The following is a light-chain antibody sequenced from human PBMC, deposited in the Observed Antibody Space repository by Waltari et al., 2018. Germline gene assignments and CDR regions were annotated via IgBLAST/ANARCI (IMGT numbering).Light chain of an antibody. J-gene: IGLJ1*01. CDR3: CSYAGSYTYV. CDR2: DVS. V-gene: IGLV2-11*01. Sequence: SALTQPRSVSGSPGQSVTISCTGTSSDVGGYNYVSWYQQHPGKAPKLMIYDVSKRPSGVPDRFSGSNAGNTASLTISGLQAEDEADYYCCSYAGSYTYVFGTGTKVTVL. CDR1: SSDVGGYNY.